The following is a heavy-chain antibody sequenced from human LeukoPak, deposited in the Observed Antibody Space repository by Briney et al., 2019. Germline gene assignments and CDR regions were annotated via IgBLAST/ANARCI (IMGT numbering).Heavy chain of an antibody. V-gene: IGHV3-7*01. J-gene: IGHJ4*02. CDR1: GFTFSSYW. Sequence: PGGSLRLSCAASGFTFSSYWMRLVRQAPGKGLEWVANTKQDGSEKYYVDSVKGRFTISRDNAKNSLYLQMNSLRAEDTAVYYCARDGWYYDSSGFYWGQGTLVTVSS. CDR3: ARDGWYYDSSGFY. D-gene: IGHD3-22*01. CDR2: TKQDGSEK.